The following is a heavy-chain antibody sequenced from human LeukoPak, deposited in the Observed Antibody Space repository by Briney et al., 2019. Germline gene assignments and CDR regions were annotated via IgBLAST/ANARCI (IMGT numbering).Heavy chain of an antibody. CDR3: ARAHRKYYFDY. CDR2: IYSSGST. V-gene: IGHV4-39*07. D-gene: IGHD1-14*01. Sequence: SETLSLTCTVSGGSIISSSYYWGWIRQPPGKGLEWIGSIYSSGSTYYNPSLKSRVTISVDTSKNQFSLKLSSVTAADTAVYYCARAHRKYYFDYWGQGTLVTVSS. CDR1: GGSIISSSYY. J-gene: IGHJ4*02.